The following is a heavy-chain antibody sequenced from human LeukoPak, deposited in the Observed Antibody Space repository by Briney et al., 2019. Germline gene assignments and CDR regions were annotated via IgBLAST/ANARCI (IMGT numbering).Heavy chain of an antibody. CDR2: IASDGSST. Sequence: GGSLGLSCAASGFTFSSYGMHWVRQAPGKGLVWVSRIASDGSSTTYADSVKGRFSISRDNAKNTLYLQMNSLRVEDTAVYYCARGRPHGNDYWGQGTLVTVSS. CDR3: ARGRPHGNDY. D-gene: IGHD4-23*01. CDR1: GFTFSSYG. J-gene: IGHJ4*02. V-gene: IGHV3-74*01.